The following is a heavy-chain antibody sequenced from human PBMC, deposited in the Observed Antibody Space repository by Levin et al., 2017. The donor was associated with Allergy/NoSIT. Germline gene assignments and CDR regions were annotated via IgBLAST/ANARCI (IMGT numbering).Heavy chain of an antibody. CDR2: INSDGSTT. CDR1: GFTFSSYW. Sequence: PGGSLRLSCETSGFTFSSYWMHWVRQSAGKGLAWVSRINSDGSTTSYADSVKGRFTISRDNAKNTLYLEMTGLTVEDTAVYYCGRDNRGTTWGQGTLVTVSS. CDR3: GRDNRGTT. J-gene: IGHJ5*02. D-gene: IGHD2/OR15-2a*01. V-gene: IGHV3-74*01.